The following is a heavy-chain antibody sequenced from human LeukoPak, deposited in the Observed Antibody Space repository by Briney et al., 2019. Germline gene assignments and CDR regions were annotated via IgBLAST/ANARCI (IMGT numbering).Heavy chain of an antibody. D-gene: IGHD2-2*02. CDR1: RVTYSRNR. J-gene: IGHJ4*02. Sequence: PGGCLRLSCAAYRVTYSRNRENWGRQTTRKGMEWVSSISSSSSYISSADSVKGRFPISRDNAKNSLYLQMNSLRAEDTAVYYCARDGKLLYGGIEAFDYWGQGTLVTVSS. CDR2: ISSSSSYI. V-gene: IGHV3-21*01. CDR3: ARDGKLLYGGIEAFDY.